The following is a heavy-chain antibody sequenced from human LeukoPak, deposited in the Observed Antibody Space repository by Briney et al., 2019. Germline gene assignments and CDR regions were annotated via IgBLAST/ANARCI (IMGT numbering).Heavy chain of an antibody. Sequence: GGSLRLSCAASGFTFSSYAMSWVRQAPGKGLEWVSAISGSGGSTYYADSVKGRFTISRDNTKNSLYLQMNSLRVADTAVYYCATELVRIQGLGYWGQGTLVTVSS. CDR1: GFTFSSYA. CDR3: ATELVRIQGLGY. D-gene: IGHD6-13*01. J-gene: IGHJ4*02. CDR2: ISGSGGST. V-gene: IGHV3-23*01.